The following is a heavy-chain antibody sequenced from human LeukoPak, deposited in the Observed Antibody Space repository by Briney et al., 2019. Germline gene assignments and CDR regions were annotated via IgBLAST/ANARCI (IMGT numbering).Heavy chain of an antibody. CDR3: ARGPTGATRFDY. CDR2: INHSGST. D-gene: IGHD1-26*01. CDR1: GGSFSGYY. V-gene: IGHV4-34*01. Sequence: PSETLSLTCAVYGGSFSGYYWSWIRQPPEKGLEWIGEINHSGSTNYKPSLKSRVTISVDTSKNQFSLKLSSVTAADTGVYYCARGPTGATRFDYWGQGTLVTVSS. J-gene: IGHJ4*02.